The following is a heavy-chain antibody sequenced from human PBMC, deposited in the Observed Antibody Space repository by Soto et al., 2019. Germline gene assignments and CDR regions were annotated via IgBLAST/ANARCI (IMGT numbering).Heavy chain of an antibody. CDR1: RYTFTSYD. Sequence: QVQLVQSGAEVKKPGASVKVSCKASRYTFTSYDINWVRQATGQGLEWMGWMNPNSGNTGYAQKFQGRVTMTRNTSISTAYMELSSLRSEDTAVYYCASSYPGEIAVAGTNYYGMDVWGQGTTVTVSS. CDR3: ASSYPGEIAVAGTNYYGMDV. D-gene: IGHD6-19*01. J-gene: IGHJ6*02. V-gene: IGHV1-8*01. CDR2: MNPNSGNT.